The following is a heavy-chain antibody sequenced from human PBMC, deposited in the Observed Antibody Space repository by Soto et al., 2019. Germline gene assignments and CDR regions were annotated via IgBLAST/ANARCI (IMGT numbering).Heavy chain of an antibody. CDR3: ARMGRVYCSSTSCYDYYYYGMDV. V-gene: IGHV1-2*02. D-gene: IGHD2-2*01. CDR1: GYTFTGYY. CDR2: INPNSGGT. Sequence: ASVKVSCKASGYTFTGYYMHWVRQAPGQGLEWMGWINPNSGGTNYAQKFQGRVTMTRDTSISTAYMELSRLRSDDTAVYYCARMGRVYCSSTSCYDYYYYGMDVWGQGTTVTV. J-gene: IGHJ6*02.